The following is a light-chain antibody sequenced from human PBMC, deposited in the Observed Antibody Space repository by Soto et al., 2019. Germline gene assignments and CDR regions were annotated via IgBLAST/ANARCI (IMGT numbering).Light chain of an antibody. CDR2: GAS. V-gene: IGKV3-15*01. CDR1: QSVSNN. J-gene: IGKJ1*01. CDR3: QQRSHWPRT. Sequence: EIVMTQSPVTLSVSPGERATLSCRASQSVSNNLAWYQQKPGQAPRLLIYGASTGATGIPTRFSGSGSGTDFSLTISSLEPEDFAVYYCQQRSHWPRTFGQGTKVDIK.